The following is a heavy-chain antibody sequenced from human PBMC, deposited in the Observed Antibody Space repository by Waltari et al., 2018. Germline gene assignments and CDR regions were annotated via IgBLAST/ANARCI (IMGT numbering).Heavy chain of an antibody. CDR1: GGSISSSSCY. J-gene: IGHJ2*01. CDR3: ARHPAMTIMLWYFDL. V-gene: IGHV4-39*01. D-gene: IGHD2-8*01. CDR2: IYYSGST. Sequence: QLQLQESGPGLVKPSETLSLPCPVSGGSISSSSCYWGWIRQPPGKGLEWIGIIYYSGSTYYNPSLKSRVTISVDTSKNQFSLKLSSVTAADTAVYYCARHPAMTIMLWYFDLWGRGTLVTVSS.